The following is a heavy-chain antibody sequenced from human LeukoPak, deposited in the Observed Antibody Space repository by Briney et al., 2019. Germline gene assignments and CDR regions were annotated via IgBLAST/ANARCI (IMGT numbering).Heavy chain of an antibody. CDR3: ARGPRGNAFDI. Sequence: PSETLSLTCAVYGGSFSGYYWSWIRQPPGKGLEWIGEINHSGSTNYNPSLKSRVTISVDTSKNQFSLKLSSVTAADTAVYYCARGPRGNAFDIWGQGTMVTVSS. CDR2: INHSGST. CDR1: GGSFSGYY. V-gene: IGHV4-34*01. J-gene: IGHJ3*02.